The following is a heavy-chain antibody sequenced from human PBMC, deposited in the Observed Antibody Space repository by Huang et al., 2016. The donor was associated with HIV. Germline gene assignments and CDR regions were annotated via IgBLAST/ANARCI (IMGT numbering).Heavy chain of an antibody. CDR3: ATKTAGMDI. V-gene: IGHV3-7*01. CDR1: TFTFGAYW. Sequence: VESGGRSVQPGGSIRLFCVCSTFTFGAYWQRWVRQPTGKGLEWVANIKQDETEKYYVESVKGRFNISRDNAKKVLFLEMDALRVEDTAIYGCATKTAGMDIWGQGTTVIVSS. J-gene: IGHJ6*02. CDR2: IKQDETEK.